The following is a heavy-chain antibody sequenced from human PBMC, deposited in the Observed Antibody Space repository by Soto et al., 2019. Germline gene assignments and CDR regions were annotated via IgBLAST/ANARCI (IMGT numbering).Heavy chain of an antibody. Sequence: QVQLQESGPGLVKPSQTLSLTYTVSGGSISSGDYYWSWIRQPPGKGLEWIGYIYYSGSTYYNPSLKSRVTISVDTAKNQFSLKLSSVTAADTAVYYCAREGNYHINDAFDIWGQGTMVTVSS. D-gene: IGHD1-7*01. V-gene: IGHV4-30-4*01. CDR1: GGSISSGDYY. J-gene: IGHJ3*02. CDR2: IYYSGST. CDR3: AREGNYHINDAFDI.